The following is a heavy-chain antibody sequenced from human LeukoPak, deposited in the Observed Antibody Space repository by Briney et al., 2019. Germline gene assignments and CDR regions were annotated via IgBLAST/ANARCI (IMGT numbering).Heavy chain of an antibody. Sequence: PGRSLRLSCAASGFTFDDYAMHWVRQAPGKGLEWVSGISWNSGSIGYADSVKGRFTISRDNAKNSLYLQMNSLRAEDMALYYCAKSRFYYDSSGPFDYWAREPWSPSPQ. CDR2: ISWNSGSI. CDR1: GFTFDDYA. D-gene: IGHD3-22*01. V-gene: IGHV3-9*03. CDR3: AKSRFYYDSSGPFDY. J-gene: IGHJ4*02.